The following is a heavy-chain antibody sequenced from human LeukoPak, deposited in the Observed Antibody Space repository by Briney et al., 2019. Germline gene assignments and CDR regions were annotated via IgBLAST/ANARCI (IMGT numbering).Heavy chain of an antibody. D-gene: IGHD1-26*01. CDR2: INPNSGGT. CDR3: ARDDIVSEWELPS. CDR1: GYTFTGYY. V-gene: IGHV1-2*02. Sequence: ASVKVSCKASGYTFTGYYMHWVRQAPGQGLEWMGWINPNSGGTNYAQKFQGRVTMTRDTSISTAYMELSRLRSDDTAVYYCARDDIVSEWELPSWGQGTLVTVSS. J-gene: IGHJ5*02.